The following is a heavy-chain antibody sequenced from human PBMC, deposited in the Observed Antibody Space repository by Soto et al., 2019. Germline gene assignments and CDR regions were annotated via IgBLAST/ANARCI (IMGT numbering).Heavy chain of an antibody. CDR2: INHSGST. CDR1: GGSISSGGYY. Sequence: PSETLSLTCTVSGGSISSGGYYWSWIRQPPGKGLEWIGEINHSGSTNYNPSLKSRVTISVDTSKNQFSLKLSSVTAADTAVYYCARRSSTSSPGAFDPWGQGTLVTVSS. J-gene: IGHJ5*02. D-gene: IGHD2-2*01. CDR3: ARRSSTSSPGAFDP. V-gene: IGHV4-39*07.